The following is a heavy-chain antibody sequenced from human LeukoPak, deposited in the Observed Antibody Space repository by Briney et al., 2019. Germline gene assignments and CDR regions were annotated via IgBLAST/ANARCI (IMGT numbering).Heavy chain of an antibody. V-gene: IGHV3-21*01. CDR2: ISSSSSYI. D-gene: IGHD3-3*01. J-gene: IGHJ4*02. CDR1: GFTFSSYS. CDR3: ARDLSSGNPGGFDY. Sequence: PGGSLRLSCAASGFTFSSYSMNWVRQAPGKGLEWVSSISSSSSYIYYADSVKGRFTISRDNAKNSLYLQMNSLRAEDTAVYFCARDLSSGNPGGFDYWGQGTLVTVSS.